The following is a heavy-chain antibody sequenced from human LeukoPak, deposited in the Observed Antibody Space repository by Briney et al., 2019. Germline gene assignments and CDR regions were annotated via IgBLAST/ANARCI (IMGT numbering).Heavy chain of an antibody. CDR2: ISNDGRYI. Sequence: GGSLRLSCGGSGFIFINHAINWVRQTPGKALEWLSAISNDGRYIYYTDSVKGRFTTSRDNSRTTVYLQMNGLRVEDTAVYYCATVMGSSPSTAYFAYWGQGTLVTVSS. D-gene: IGHD6-6*01. CDR3: ATVMGSSPSTAYFAY. CDR1: GFIFINHA. J-gene: IGHJ4*02. V-gene: IGHV3-23*01.